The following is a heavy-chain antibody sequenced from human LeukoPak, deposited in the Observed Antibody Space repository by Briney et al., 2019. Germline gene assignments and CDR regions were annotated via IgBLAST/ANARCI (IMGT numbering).Heavy chain of an antibody. CDR2: MSGRGGST. D-gene: IGHD6-19*01. CDR3: AKNQGQWLVPVDY. Sequence: PGGSLRLSCAASGFTFSNYAMSWVRQAPGKGLEWVSSMSGRGGSTYYADSVKGRFTISRDNSKNTLYLQMNNLRAEDTALYYCAKNQGQWLVPVDYWGQGTLVTVSS. J-gene: IGHJ4*02. CDR1: GFTFSNYA. V-gene: IGHV3-23*01.